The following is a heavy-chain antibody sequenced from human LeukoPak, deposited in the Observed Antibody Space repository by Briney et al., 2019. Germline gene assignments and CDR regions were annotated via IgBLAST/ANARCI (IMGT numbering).Heavy chain of an antibody. Sequence: PSETLSLTCTVSGYSISSGYYWGWIRQPPGKGLEWIGSIYHSGSTYYNPSLKSRVTISVDTSKNQFSLKLSSVTAADTAVYYCARDRSFGGSYGGAPIDYWGQGTLVTVSS. V-gene: IGHV4-38-2*02. D-gene: IGHD1-26*01. CDR3: ARDRSFGGSYGGAPIDY. CDR2: IYHSGST. CDR1: GYSISSGYY. J-gene: IGHJ4*02.